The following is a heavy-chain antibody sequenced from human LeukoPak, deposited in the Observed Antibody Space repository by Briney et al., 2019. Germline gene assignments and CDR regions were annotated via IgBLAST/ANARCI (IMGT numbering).Heavy chain of an antibody. CDR1: GYTFTSYG. CDR3: ARDAYYYDSSGSNDAFDI. CDR2: ISAYNGNT. V-gene: IGHV1-18*01. J-gene: IGHJ3*02. Sequence: VKVSCKASGYTFTSYGISWVRQAPGQGLEWMGWISAYNGNTNYAQKLQGRVTMTTDTSTSTAYMELRSLRSDDTAVYYCARDAYYYDSSGSNDAFDIWGQGTMVTVSS. D-gene: IGHD3-22*01.